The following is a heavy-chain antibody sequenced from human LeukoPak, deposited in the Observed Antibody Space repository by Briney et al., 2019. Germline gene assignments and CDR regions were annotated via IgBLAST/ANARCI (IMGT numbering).Heavy chain of an antibody. CDR3: AKGSGYDSGYYFDY. Sequence: GGSLRLSCAASGFTFSSYSMNWVRQAPGKGLEWVSAISGSGGSTYYADSVKGRFTISRDNSKNTLYLQMNSLRAEDTAVYYCAKGSGYDSGYYFDYWGQGTLVTVSS. D-gene: IGHD5-12*01. CDR1: GFTFSSYS. J-gene: IGHJ4*02. V-gene: IGHV3-23*01. CDR2: ISGSGGST.